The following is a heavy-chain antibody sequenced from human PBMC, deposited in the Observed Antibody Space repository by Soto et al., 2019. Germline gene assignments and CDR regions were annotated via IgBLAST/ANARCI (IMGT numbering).Heavy chain of an antibody. Sequence: QVQLVQSGAEVKQPGSSVKVSCKASRGALSSYAITWVRQAPGQGLDWMGRVIPIYGTPNYAQKFQGRLSLTVDASKSTSYLELSGLRCEYTAVYFCASAGTRDSNRGDVDIWCRGTMVTVSS. CDR3: ASAGTRDSNRGDVDI. J-gene: IGHJ3*02. CDR1: RGALSSYA. CDR2: VIPIYGTP. D-gene: IGHD1-1*01. V-gene: IGHV1-69*18.